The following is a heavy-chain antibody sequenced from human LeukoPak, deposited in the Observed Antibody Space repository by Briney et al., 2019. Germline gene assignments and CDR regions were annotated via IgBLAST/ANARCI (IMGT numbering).Heavy chain of an antibody. CDR3: ARRVGRWFGERAYYYNYMDV. Sequence: PSDTLSLTCTVSGGSISSSSYYWGWIRQPPGKGLEWIGSIYYSGSTYYNPSLKSRVTISVDTSKNQFSLKLSSVTAADTAVYYCARRVGRWFGERAYYYNYMDVWGKGTTVSISS. V-gene: IGHV4-39*07. CDR1: GGSISSSSYY. J-gene: IGHJ6*03. D-gene: IGHD3-10*01. CDR2: IYYSGST.